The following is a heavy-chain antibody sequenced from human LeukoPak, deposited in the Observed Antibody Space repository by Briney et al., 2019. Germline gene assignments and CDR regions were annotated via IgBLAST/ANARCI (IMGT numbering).Heavy chain of an antibody. CDR3: ASVYFDNSGYNRYDY. D-gene: IGHD3-22*01. V-gene: IGHV4-59*08. J-gene: IGHJ4*02. Sequence: SETLSLTCTVSGGSISSYYWSWIRQPPGKGLEWIGYIYYSGSTNYNPSLKSRVTISVDTSKSQFSLELSSVTAADTAVYYCASVYFDNSGYNRYDYWGQGTLVTVSS. CDR2: IYYSGST. CDR1: GGSISSYY.